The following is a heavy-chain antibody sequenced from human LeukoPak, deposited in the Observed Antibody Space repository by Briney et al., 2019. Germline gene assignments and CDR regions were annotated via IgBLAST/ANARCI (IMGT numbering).Heavy chain of an antibody. J-gene: IGHJ4*02. Sequence: GGSLRLSCAASGFTLSSYSMNWVRQAPGKGLEWVSSISSSSSYIYYADSVKGRFTISRDNAKNSLYLQMNSLRAEDTAVYYCARDRFIVVVPAAIDYWGQGTLVTVSS. CDR2: ISSSSSYI. V-gene: IGHV3-21*01. D-gene: IGHD2-2*01. CDR3: ARDRFIVVVPAAIDY. CDR1: GFTLSSYS.